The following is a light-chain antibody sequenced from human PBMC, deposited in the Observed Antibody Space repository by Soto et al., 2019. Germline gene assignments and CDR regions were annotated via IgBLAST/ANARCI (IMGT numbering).Light chain of an antibody. Sequence: QSALTQPASVSGSPGQSIPISCTGSTSDIGGYNYVSWYQQHPGKAPKLLIYDVSYRPSGISDRFSGSKSGNTASLTISGLQPEDEADYYCSSYGASSTLFGGGTKVTVL. CDR3: SSYGASSTL. CDR1: TSDIGGYNY. V-gene: IGLV2-14*03. CDR2: DVS. J-gene: IGLJ2*01.